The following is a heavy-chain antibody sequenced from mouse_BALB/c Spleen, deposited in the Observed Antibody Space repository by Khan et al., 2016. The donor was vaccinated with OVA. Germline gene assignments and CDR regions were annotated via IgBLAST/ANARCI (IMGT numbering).Heavy chain of an antibody. CDR2: IWAGGST. CDR1: GFSLTTYG. D-gene: IGHD1-1*01. V-gene: IGHV2-9*02. J-gene: IGHJ3*01. CDR3: ARAYYYGAWFAY. Sequence: QVQLKESGPGLVAPSQSLSITCTVSGFSLTTYGVHWVRQPPGKGLEWLGVIWAGGSTNYNSALMSRLSISKDNSKSQAFLKRNSLQTDDTAMNYCARAYYYGAWFAYWGQGTLVTVSA.